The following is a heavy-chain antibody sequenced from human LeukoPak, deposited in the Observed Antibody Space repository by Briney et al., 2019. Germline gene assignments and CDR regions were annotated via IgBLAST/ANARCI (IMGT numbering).Heavy chain of an antibody. CDR1: GYTFTSYG. Sequence: ASVKVSCKASGYTFTSYGISRVRQAPGQGLEWMGWISAYNGNTNYAQKLQGRVTMTTDTSTSTAYMELRSLRSDDTAVYYCARVGAFAGTTPPRFDYWGQGTLVTVSS. J-gene: IGHJ4*02. CDR3: ARVGAFAGTTPPRFDY. D-gene: IGHD1-1*01. V-gene: IGHV1-18*01. CDR2: ISAYNGNT.